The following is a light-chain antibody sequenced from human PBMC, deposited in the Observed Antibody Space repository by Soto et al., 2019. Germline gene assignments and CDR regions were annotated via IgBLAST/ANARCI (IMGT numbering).Light chain of an antibody. CDR3: ISYASINTYV. Sequence: QSALTQPASVSGSPGQSITISCTGTSSDVGGYDYVSWYQQHPGKATKLMIYDVTNRPSGVSNRFSGSKSGNTASLTISGLQAEDEADYYCISYASINTYVFGTGTRSPS. CDR1: SSDVGGYDY. J-gene: IGLJ1*01. CDR2: DVT. V-gene: IGLV2-14*01.